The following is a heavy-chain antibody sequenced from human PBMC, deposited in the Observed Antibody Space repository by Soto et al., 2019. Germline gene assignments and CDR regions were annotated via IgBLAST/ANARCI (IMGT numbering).Heavy chain of an antibody. Sequence: GGSLRLSCAASGFVFHDYAMHWVRQAPGKGLGWVSGISWNSGIIGYTDSVKGRFTISRDNAKNSLNLQMNSLRPEDTALYYCAKDLPISSGWDEDTYYYFHGMDVWGQGATVTVSS. J-gene: IGHJ6*02. CDR3: AKDLPISSGWDEDTYYYFHGMDV. CDR2: ISWNSGII. D-gene: IGHD6-19*01. CDR1: GFVFHDYA. V-gene: IGHV3-9*01.